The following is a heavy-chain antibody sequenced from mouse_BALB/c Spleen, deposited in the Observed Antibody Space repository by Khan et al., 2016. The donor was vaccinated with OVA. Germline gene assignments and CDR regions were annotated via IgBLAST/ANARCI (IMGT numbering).Heavy chain of an antibody. J-gene: IGHJ4*01. CDR1: GYTFTNSG. CDR3: ARSRWLLPAMDY. D-gene: IGHD2-3*01. CDR2: INTNTGEP. V-gene: IGHV9-3*02. Sequence: QVQLKESGPELKKPGETVKISCKASGYTFTNSGMNWVKQAPGKGLKWMGWINTNTGEPTYAEEFKGRFAFSLETSASTAYLQINNLKNEDTATYVCARSRWLLPAMDYWGQGTSVTVSS.